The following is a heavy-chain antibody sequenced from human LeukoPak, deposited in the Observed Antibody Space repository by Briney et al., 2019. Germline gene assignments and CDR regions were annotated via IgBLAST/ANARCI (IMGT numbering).Heavy chain of an antibody. Sequence: SQTLSLTCTVSGGSISSGDYYWSWIRQPPGKGLEWIGYIYYSGSTYYNPSLKSRVTISVDTSKNQFSLKLSSVTAADTAVYYCASLLLWFGEGGFDYWGQGTLVTVSS. CDR2: IYYSGST. CDR1: GGSISSGDYY. J-gene: IGHJ4*02. V-gene: IGHV4-30-4*08. CDR3: ASLLLWFGEGGFDY. D-gene: IGHD3-10*01.